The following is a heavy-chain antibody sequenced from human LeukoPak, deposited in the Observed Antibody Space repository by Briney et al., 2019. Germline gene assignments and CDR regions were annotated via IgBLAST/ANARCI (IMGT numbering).Heavy chain of an antibody. V-gene: IGHV1-46*01. CDR1: GYTFTSYY. J-gene: IGHJ6*02. CDR3: ARASYDILTGYYYYGMDV. Sequence: GASVKVSCKASGYTFTSYYMHWVRQAPGQGLEWMGIINPSGGSTSYAQKFQGRVTMTRDTSTGTVYMELSSLRSEDTAVYYCARASYDILTGYYYYGMDVWGQGTTVTVSS. D-gene: IGHD3-9*01. CDR2: INPSGGST.